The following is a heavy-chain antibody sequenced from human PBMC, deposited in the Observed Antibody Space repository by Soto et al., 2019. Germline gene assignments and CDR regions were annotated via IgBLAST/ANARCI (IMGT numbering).Heavy chain of an antibody. D-gene: IGHD6-25*01. J-gene: IGHJ6*03. CDR1: GLNVSSNS. Sequence: EVQLVESGGGLVQPGGSWRASCAPSGLNVSSNSMNWVRQAPGRGLEWVSITYSGGSSYYADSVKGRFTISRDNSKNTLFLQMNSLRAEDTAVYYCARAGAYSSANMDVWGKGTTVTVSS. CDR2: TYSGGSS. V-gene: IGHV3-66*01. CDR3: ARAGAYSSANMDV.